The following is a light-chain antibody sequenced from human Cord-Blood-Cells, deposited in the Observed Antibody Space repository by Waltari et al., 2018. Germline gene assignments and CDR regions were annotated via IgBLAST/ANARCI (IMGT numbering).Light chain of an antibody. CDR2: KDS. CDR1: ALPKQY. V-gene: IGLV3-25*03. Sequence: SYELTQPPSVSVSPGQTARNTCPGDALPKQYPYWYQQKPGQAPVLVIYKDSVRPSEIPERFSGSSSGTTVTLTMSGGQAEDEPDYYCQSADSSGTYWVFGGGNKLTVL. J-gene: IGLJ3*02. CDR3: QSADSSGTYWV.